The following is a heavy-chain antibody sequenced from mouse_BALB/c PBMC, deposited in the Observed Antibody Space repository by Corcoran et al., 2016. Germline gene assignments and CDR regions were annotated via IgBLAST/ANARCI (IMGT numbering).Heavy chain of an antibody. Sequence: EIQLQQSGPELMKPGASVTISCKASGYSFTSYYMHWVKQSHGKSLEWIGYIDPFNGGTGYNQKFKGKATLTVDTSSSTAYMHLSRLTSEDSAVYYCGFTTATWAMDYWGQGTSVTVSS. CDR2: IDPFNGGT. D-gene: IGHD1-2*01. J-gene: IGHJ4*01. CDR3: GFTTATWAMDY. CDR1: GYSFTSYY. V-gene: IGHV1S135*01.